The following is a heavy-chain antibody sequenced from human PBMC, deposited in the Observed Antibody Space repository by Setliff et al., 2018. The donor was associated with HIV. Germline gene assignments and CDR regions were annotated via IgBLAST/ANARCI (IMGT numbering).Heavy chain of an antibody. J-gene: IGHJ4*02. CDR1: GFSFNNYN. V-gene: IGHV3-48*03. Sequence: PGGSLRLSCAASGFSFNNYNMNWVRQAPGKGLEWISYISSSGSSIYYGDSVKGRFAISRDNAKRSLFLQMSSLRVEDTAIYYCTRGYSSSWYSFNWGRGTLVTVSS. CDR3: TRGYSSSWYSFN. CDR2: ISSSGSSI. D-gene: IGHD6-13*01.